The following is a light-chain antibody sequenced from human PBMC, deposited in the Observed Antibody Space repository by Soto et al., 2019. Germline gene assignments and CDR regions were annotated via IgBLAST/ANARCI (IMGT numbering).Light chain of an antibody. V-gene: IGLV1-44*01. Sequence: QSVLTQPHSASGTPGQRVTISCSGGSSNIGTSSVHWFQQLPGTAPKLLISTTNQRPSGVPERFSGSKSGTSASLAISGLQSEDEADYNCAAWDDGLNGHVFGTGTKVTVL. CDR1: SSNIGTSS. CDR2: TTN. CDR3: AAWDDGLNGHV. J-gene: IGLJ1*01.